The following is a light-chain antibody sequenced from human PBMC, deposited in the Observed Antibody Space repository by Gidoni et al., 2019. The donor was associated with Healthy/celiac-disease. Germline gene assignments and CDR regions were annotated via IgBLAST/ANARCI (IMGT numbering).Light chain of an antibody. CDR1: QRVSSSY. CDR2: GAS. Sequence: EIVLTQSPGTLSLSPGERATLSCRAIQRVSSSYLACYQQKPGQAPRLLIYGASSRATGIPDRFSGSGSGTDFTLTISRLEPEDFAVYYCQQYGSSPFTFGPGTKVDIK. J-gene: IGKJ3*01. CDR3: QQYGSSPFT. V-gene: IGKV3-20*01.